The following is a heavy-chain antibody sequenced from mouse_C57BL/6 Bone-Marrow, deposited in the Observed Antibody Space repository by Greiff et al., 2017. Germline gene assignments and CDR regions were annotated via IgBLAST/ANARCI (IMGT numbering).Heavy chain of an antibody. Sequence: EVQRVESGPGLVKPSQSLSLTCSVTGYSITSGYYWNWIRQFPGNKLEWMGYISYDGSNNYNPSLKNRISITRDTSKNQFFLKLNSVTTEDTATYYCARDPHYYDYTWFAYWGQGTLVTVSA. V-gene: IGHV3-6*01. CDR1: GYSITSGYY. CDR3: ARDPHYYDYTWFAY. CDR2: ISYDGSN. D-gene: IGHD2-4*01. J-gene: IGHJ3*01.